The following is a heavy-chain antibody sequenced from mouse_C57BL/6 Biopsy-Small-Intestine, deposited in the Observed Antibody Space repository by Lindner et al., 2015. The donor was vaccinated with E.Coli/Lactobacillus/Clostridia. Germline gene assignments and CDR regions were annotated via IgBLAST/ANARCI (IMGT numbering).Heavy chain of an antibody. Sequence: SVKVSCKASGYTLSDYDITWVRQATGQGLEWMGWMSPKSGDTGYAQKFQGRVTMTRDTSISTAYMELSSLRSEDTAVYYCARLWFGDAIRSDYWGQGTLVTVSS. CDR1: GYTLSDYD. CDR3: ARLWFGDAIRSDY. D-gene: IGHD1-1*02. V-gene: IGHV1-84*02. CDR2: MSPKSGDT. J-gene: IGHJ4*01.